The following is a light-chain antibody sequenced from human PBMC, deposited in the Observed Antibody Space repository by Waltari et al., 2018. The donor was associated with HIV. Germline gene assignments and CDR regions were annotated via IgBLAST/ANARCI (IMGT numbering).Light chain of an antibody. CDR1: SSNIGNNA. CDR3: AAWDDYLNGYV. J-gene: IGLJ1*01. Sequence: QSVLTQPPSVSEAPRQRVTISCSGSSSNIGNNAVNWYQQVPGKAPKLLIYYDDLLSSGVVDRFSGSKSGTSASLAIRGLQSEDEAEYYCAAWDDYLNGYVFGSGTKVTVL. CDR2: YDD. V-gene: IGLV1-36*01.